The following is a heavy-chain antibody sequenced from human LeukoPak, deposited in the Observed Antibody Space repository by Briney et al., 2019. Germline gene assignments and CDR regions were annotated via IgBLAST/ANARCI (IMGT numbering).Heavy chain of an antibody. CDR1: GFTFSGYS. CDR2: ISSSSSTI. V-gene: IGHV3-48*01. J-gene: IGHJ3*02. D-gene: IGHD3-22*01. CDR3: ARDLQYYYDSSGYSRGDAFDI. Sequence: GGSLRLSCAASGFTFSGYSMNWVRQAPGKGLEWVSYISSSSSTIYYADSVKGRFTISRDNAKNSLYLQMNSLRAEDTAVYYCARDLQYYYDSSGYSRGDAFDIWGQGTMVTVSS.